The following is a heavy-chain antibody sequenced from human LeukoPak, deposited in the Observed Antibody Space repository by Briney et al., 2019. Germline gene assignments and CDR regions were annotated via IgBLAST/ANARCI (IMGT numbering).Heavy chain of an antibody. CDR3: ARRSGIAVAGAFDY. J-gene: IGHJ4*02. CDR2: ISSSSSLI. Sequence: GGSLRLSCAASGFTFSNYHMNWVRQAPGKGLEWVSYISSSSSLIYYTDSVKGRFTISRDNAKNTLYLQMNSLRAEDTAVYYCARRSGIAVAGAFDYWGQGTLVTVSS. V-gene: IGHV3-48*01. CDR1: GFTFSNYH. D-gene: IGHD6-19*01.